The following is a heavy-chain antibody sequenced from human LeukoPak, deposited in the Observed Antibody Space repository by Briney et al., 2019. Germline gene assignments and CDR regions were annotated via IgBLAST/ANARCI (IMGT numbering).Heavy chain of an antibody. D-gene: IGHD6-13*01. CDR1: GGSISSYY. Sequence: SETLSLTCTVSGGSISSYYWSWIRQPPGKGLERIGYIYYSGSTNYNPSLKSRVTISVDTSKNQFSLKLSSVTAADTAVYYCATQGGYSSSWYAFHYGMDVWGQGTTVTVPS. V-gene: IGHV4-59*01. J-gene: IGHJ6*02. CDR3: ATQGGYSSSWYAFHYGMDV. CDR2: IYYSGST.